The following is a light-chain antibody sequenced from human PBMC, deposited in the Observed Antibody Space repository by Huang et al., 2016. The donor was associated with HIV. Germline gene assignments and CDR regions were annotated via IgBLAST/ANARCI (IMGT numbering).Light chain of an antibody. Sequence: DIQMTQSPSSLSAFEGDTVTITCRASQAINNFLNWYQHKPGGAPKLLSYGADNLQTGVPSRFTGSGSGTDFTLTINNVQREDFATYYCQQSYRTLPYTFGQGTKLEIK. CDR2: GAD. J-gene: IGKJ2*01. V-gene: IGKV1-39*01. CDR1: QAINNF. CDR3: QQSYRTLPYT.